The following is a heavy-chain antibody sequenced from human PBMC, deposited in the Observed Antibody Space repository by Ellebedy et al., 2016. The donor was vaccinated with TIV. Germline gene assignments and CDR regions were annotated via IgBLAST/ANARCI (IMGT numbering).Heavy chain of an antibody. D-gene: IGHD3-10*01. V-gene: IGHV3-53*01. J-gene: IGHJ4*02. CDR3: ARGVQSGY. CDR2: IYSGGST. CDR1: GFTFSSYW. Sequence: GESLKISCAGSGFTFSSYWMGWVRQAPGKGLEWVSVIYSGGSTYYADSVKGRFTISRDNSKNTVYLQMNSLRAEDTAGYYCARGVQSGYWGQGTLVTVSS.